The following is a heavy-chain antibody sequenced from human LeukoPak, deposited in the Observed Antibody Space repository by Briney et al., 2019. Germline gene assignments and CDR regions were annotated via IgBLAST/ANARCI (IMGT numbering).Heavy chain of an antibody. Sequence: GGSLRLSCAASGFTVSSKYMAWVRQAPGKGMEWVSFINSGGTTNYADSVKGRFTISRDYSKNTLNLQMSSLRVEDTAVYYCATIVSDSSGWYHFDHWGQGALVTVSS. V-gene: IGHV3-66*01. CDR2: INSGGTT. CDR3: ATIVSDSSGWYHFDH. D-gene: IGHD6-19*01. CDR1: GFTVSSKY. J-gene: IGHJ4*02.